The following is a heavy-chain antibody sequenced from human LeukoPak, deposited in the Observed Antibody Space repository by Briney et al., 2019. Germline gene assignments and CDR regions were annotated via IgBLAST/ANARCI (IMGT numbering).Heavy chain of an antibody. CDR2: VNRDGSYT. CDR1: GFIFNSYW. Sequence: PGGSLRLSCAASGFIFNSYWMHWVRQAPGKELVWVSGVNRDGSYTNYADAVKGRFTISRDNAKNTLYLQMNSLRAEDTAVYYCARDLKSAFDYWGQGTLATVSS. J-gene: IGHJ4*02. CDR3: ARDLKSAFDY. V-gene: IGHV3-74*01.